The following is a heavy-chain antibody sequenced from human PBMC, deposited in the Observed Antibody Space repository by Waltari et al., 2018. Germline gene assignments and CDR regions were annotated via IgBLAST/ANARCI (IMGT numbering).Heavy chain of an antibody. J-gene: IGHJ3*02. CDR1: GRSISSSSYY. CDR2: IYYSGTT. Sequence: QLQMQESCPGLAQPSETLSPTCTVSGRSISSSSYYWGWIRQPPGKGLELIGTIYYSGTTYYNPSLKSRVTISVDTSKKQFSLKLRSVTAPDTAVYYCARGESFYDYGDYGLDAFDIWGQGTMVTVSS. V-gene: IGHV4-39*01. D-gene: IGHD4-17*01. CDR3: ARGESFYDYGDYGLDAFDI.